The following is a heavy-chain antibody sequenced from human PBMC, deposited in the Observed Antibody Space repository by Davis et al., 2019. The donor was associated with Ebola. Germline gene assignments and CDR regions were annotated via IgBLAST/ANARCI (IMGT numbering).Heavy chain of an antibody. CDR3: ARGVGLGAFDI. J-gene: IGHJ3*02. Sequence: PSETLSLTCAVSGGSISSGGYSWSWIRQPPGKGLEWIGYIYHSGSTYYNPSLKSRVTISVDRSKNQFSLKLSSVTAADTAVYYCARGVGLGAFDIWGQGTMVTVSS. CDR2: IYHSGST. D-gene: IGHD3-16*01. V-gene: IGHV4-30-2*01. CDR1: GGSISSGGYS.